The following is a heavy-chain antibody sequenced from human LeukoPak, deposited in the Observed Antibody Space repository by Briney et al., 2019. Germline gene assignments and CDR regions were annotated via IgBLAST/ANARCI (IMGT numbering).Heavy chain of an antibody. J-gene: IGHJ4*02. CDR2: ISSSSSYI. V-gene: IGHV3-21*01. CDR1: GFTFSSYS. CDR3: ARDKYGAEYYFDY. Sequence: GGSLRLSCAASGFTFSSYSMNWVRHAPAKGLEWVSFISSSSSYIYYSDSVKGRFTISRDNARNSPYLQMHRLRAEDTAVYYCARDKYGAEYYFDYWGQGTLVTVSS. D-gene: IGHD4-17*01.